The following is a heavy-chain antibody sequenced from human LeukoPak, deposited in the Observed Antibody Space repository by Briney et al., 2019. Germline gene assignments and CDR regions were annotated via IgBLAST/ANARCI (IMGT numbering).Heavy chain of an antibody. CDR2: IWDDGSNK. J-gene: IGHJ4*02. D-gene: IGHD2-21*02. Sequence: GRSLRLSCAASGFTFSSYGIHWVRQAPGKGLEWVAVIWDDGSNKYYADSVKGRFTISRDNSKNTVYLQMNSLRAEDTAVYYCARVSPEIVVVTGTGAPDYWGQGTLVTVSS. V-gene: IGHV3-33*01. CDR3: ARVSPEIVVVTGTGAPDY. CDR1: GFTFSSYG.